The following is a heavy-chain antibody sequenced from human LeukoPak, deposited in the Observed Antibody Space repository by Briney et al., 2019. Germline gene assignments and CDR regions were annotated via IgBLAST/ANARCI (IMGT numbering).Heavy chain of an antibody. CDR2: IILIFGTA. CDR1: GGTFSSYA. Sequence: SVKVSCKASGGTFSSYAISWVRQAPGQGLEWMGGIILIFGTANYAQKFQGRVTITTDESTSTAYMELSSLRSEDTAVYYCAGARDCSSTSCSLDYWGQGTLVTVSS. J-gene: IGHJ4*02. CDR3: AGARDCSSTSCSLDY. V-gene: IGHV1-69*05. D-gene: IGHD2-2*01.